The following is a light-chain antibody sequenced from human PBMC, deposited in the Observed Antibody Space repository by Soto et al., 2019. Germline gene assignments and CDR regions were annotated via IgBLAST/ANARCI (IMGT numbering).Light chain of an antibody. Sequence: QSALTQPASVSRSPGQSITISCTGSSSDVGSHNLVSWYQQHPGQAPKLMIYEVSKRHLGVSARFSASKSGNTASLTISGLQAEDEADYYCCSYGGSRAVFGGGTQLTVL. CDR1: SSDVGSHNL. CDR2: EVS. V-gene: IGLV2-23*02. CDR3: CSYGGSRAV. J-gene: IGLJ7*01.